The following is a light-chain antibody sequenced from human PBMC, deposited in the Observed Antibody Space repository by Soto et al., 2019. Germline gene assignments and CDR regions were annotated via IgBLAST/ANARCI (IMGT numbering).Light chain of an antibody. CDR3: QHLNSYPRALA. J-gene: IGKJ4*01. CDR2: AAS. CDR1: QGIRSF. V-gene: IGKV1-9*01. Sequence: DIQLTQSPSFLSASVGDRVNSTCRASQGIRSFLAWYQQKVGQAPKLLIYAASTLESGVSLRFSGSGSGTEFTLTISSLQPEDFATYYWQHLNSYPRALAFGGGTKVEI.